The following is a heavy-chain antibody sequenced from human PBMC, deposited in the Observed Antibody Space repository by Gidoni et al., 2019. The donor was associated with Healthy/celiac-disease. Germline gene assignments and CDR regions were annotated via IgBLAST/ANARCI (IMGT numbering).Heavy chain of an antibody. CDR3: ASIQCSSTSCYYYGMDV. CDR2: IIPIFGTA. Sequence: QVQLVQSGAEVKKPGSSVKVSCKASGGTFSSYAISWVRQAPGQGLEWMGGIIPIFGTANYAQKFQGRVTITADKSTSTAYMELSSLRSEDTAVYYWASIQCSSTSCYYYGMDVWGQGTTVTVSS. J-gene: IGHJ6*02. V-gene: IGHV1-69*06. D-gene: IGHD2-2*01. CDR1: GGTFSSYA.